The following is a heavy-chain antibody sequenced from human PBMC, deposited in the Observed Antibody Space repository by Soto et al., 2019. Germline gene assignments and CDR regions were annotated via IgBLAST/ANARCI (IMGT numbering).Heavy chain of an antibody. CDR2: ISAYNGNT. CDR3: ARGNGGSYDWFDP. CDR1: GYTFTSYG. D-gene: IGHD1-26*01. J-gene: IGHJ5*02. V-gene: IGHV1-18*01. Sequence: ASVKVSCKASGYTFTSYGISWVRQAPGQGLEWMGWISAYNGNTNYAQKFQGRLTMTRNTSISTAYMELSSLRSEDTAVYYCARGNGGSYDWFDPWGQGTLVTVSS.